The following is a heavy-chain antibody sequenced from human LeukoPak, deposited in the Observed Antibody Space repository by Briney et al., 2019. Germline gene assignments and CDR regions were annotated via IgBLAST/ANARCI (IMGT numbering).Heavy chain of an antibody. Sequence: PGGSLRLSCAASGFTFSSYGMHWVRQAPGKGLEWVAFIRYDGSNKYYADSVKGRFTISRDNSKNTLYLQMNSLRAEDTAVYYCAKDDHYDILTGPPAYWGQGTLVTVSS. CDR3: AKDDHYDILTGPPAY. D-gene: IGHD3-9*01. V-gene: IGHV3-30*02. J-gene: IGHJ4*02. CDR1: GFTFSSYG. CDR2: IRYDGSNK.